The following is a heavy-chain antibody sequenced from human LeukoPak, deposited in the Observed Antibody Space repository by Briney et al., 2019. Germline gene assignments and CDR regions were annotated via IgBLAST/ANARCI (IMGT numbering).Heavy chain of an antibody. Sequence: GGSLRLSCAASGFTFNNAWMSWVRQAPGKGLEWVGRIKSKTDGGTTDYAAPVGDRFTISRDDSKNSLYLPLNSMKTEATALCYCTTAVYSSGLDCWGQRTLVTVPT. CDR2: IKSKTDGGTT. J-gene: IGHJ4*02. CDR3: TTAVYSSGLDC. V-gene: IGHV3-15*01. D-gene: IGHD6-19*01. CDR1: GFTFNNAW.